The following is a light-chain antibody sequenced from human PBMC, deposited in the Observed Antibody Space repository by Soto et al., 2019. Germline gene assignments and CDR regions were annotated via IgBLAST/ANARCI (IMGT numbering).Light chain of an antibody. V-gene: IGKV3-20*01. CDR1: LSVSSNY. Sequence: EIVLTQSPGTLSLSPGERATLSCRASLSVSSNYLAWYQQKPGQAPRLLIYGASSRATGIPDRFSGSGSGTDFTLTISRLEPEDFAVYYCQRYGSSSSTFDQGTRLEIK. J-gene: IGKJ5*01. CDR3: QRYGSSSST. CDR2: GAS.